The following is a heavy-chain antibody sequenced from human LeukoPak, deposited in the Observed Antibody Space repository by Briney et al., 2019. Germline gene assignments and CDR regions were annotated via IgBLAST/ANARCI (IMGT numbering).Heavy chain of an antibody. V-gene: IGHV1-46*01. CDR3: ARDQGLTGYFDF. D-gene: IGHD3-9*01. J-gene: IGHJ4*02. Sequence: ASVKVSCKTSGYSFTNYYIHWVRQAPGQGLQWMGIINPSGGSTNYAQKFQGRVTVTRDTSTGTVNMYLSSLRSEDTAVYYCARDQGLTGYFDFWGQGTLVTVSS. CDR2: INPSGGST. CDR1: GYSFTNYY.